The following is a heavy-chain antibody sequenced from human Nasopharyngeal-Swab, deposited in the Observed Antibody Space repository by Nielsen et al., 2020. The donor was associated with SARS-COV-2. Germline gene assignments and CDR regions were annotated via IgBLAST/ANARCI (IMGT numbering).Heavy chain of an antibody. V-gene: IGHV1-8*03. D-gene: IGHD4-23*01. CDR2: VNPNSGET. CDR3: ARDYGGNSCWFDP. Sequence: ASVKVSCKASGYTLSSYDINWVRQATGQGLEWMGWVNPNSGETGYAPNFQGRVTITRDTSISTVYMELSSLRSEDTAVYYCARDYGGNSCWFDPWGQGTLVTVSS. CDR1: GYTLSSYD. J-gene: IGHJ5*02.